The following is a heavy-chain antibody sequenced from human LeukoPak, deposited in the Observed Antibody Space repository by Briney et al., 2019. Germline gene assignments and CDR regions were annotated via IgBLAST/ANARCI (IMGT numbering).Heavy chain of an antibody. CDR1: GFTFRKYW. CDR2: INTDGTVT. Sequence: GGSLRLSCAASGFTFRKYWMLLVRQAPGEGLESVSRINTDGTVTTYADSVKGRFTVSRDNADNTMFLQMNSVRDEDTAVYYCATKQWLAPPPDSWGQGTPVTVSS. J-gene: IGHJ4*02. CDR3: ATKQWLAPPPDS. D-gene: IGHD6-19*01. V-gene: IGHV3-74*01.